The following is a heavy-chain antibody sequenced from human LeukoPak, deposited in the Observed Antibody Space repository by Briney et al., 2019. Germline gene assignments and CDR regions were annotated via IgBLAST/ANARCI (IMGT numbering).Heavy chain of an antibody. CDR3: ARGLRSGGTCALDY. V-gene: IGHV4-34*01. Sequence: SETLSLTCAVYGGSFSGYYWSWIRQPPGKGLEWIGEINHSGSTNYNPSLKSRVAISVDTSKNQFSLQLSSVTAADTAVYYCARGLRSGGTCALDYWGQGTLVTVSS. D-gene: IGHD2-15*01. CDR2: INHSGST. J-gene: IGHJ4*02. CDR1: GGSFSGYY.